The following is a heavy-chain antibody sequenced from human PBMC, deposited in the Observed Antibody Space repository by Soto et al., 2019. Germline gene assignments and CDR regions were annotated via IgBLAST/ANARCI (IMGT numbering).Heavy chain of an antibody. CDR1: GFTFSSYG. Sequence: GGSLRLSCAASGFTFSSYGMHWVRQAPGKGLEWVAVIWYVGSNKYYADFVKGRFTISRDNSKNMLYLQMNSLRAEDTAVYYCARDLLSTGYYYRPGPPDAYWGQGTLVTVSS. J-gene: IGHJ4*02. CDR3: ARDLLSTGYYYRPGPPDAY. V-gene: IGHV3-33*01. D-gene: IGHD3-9*01. CDR2: IWYVGSNK.